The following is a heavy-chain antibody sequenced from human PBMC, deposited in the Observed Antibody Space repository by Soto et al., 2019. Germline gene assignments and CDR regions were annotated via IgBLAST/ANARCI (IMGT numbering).Heavy chain of an antibody. D-gene: IGHD6-19*01. CDR2: IRSKAYGGTT. Sequence: EVQLVESGGGLVKPGRSLRLSCTASGFTFGDYAMSWFRQAPGKGLEWVGFIRSKAYGGTTEYAASVKGRFTISSDDSKSIAYLQMNSLKTEDTAVYYCTRDGSGWYEMVYGMDVWGQGTTVTVSS. J-gene: IGHJ6*02. CDR3: TRDGSGWYEMVYGMDV. V-gene: IGHV3-49*05. CDR1: GFTFGDYA.